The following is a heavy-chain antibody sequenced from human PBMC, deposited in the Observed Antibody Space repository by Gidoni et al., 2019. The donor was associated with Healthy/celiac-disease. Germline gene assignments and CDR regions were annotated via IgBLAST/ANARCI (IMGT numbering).Heavy chain of an antibody. V-gene: IGHV1-18*01. CDR2: ISAYKGNT. CDR3: ARETHYDYVWGSYPSDY. Sequence: QVQLVQSGAEVKKPGASVKVSCKASGYTFTSYGISWVRQAPGQGLEWMGWISAYKGNTNYAQKLQGRVTMTTDTSTSTAYMELRSLRSDDTAVYYCARETHYDYVWGSYPSDYWGQGTLVTVSS. D-gene: IGHD3-16*02. CDR1: GYTFTSYG. J-gene: IGHJ4*02.